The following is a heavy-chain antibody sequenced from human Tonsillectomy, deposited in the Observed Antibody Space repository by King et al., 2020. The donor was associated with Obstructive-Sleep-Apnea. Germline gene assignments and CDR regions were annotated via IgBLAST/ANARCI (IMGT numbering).Heavy chain of an antibody. J-gene: IGHJ4*02. CDR3: ARGPDILTGYYVY. V-gene: IGHV3-11*01. CDR2: ISRSDTV. D-gene: IGHD3-9*01. Sequence: VQLVESGGGLVKPGGSLRLSCAASGFTFSDYYMSWIRQAPGKGLEWISYISRSDTVYYADSVKGRFTISRDNDKNSLYLQMNSLRAEDTAVYYCARGPDILTGYYVYWGQGTLVTVSS. CDR1: GFTFSDYY.